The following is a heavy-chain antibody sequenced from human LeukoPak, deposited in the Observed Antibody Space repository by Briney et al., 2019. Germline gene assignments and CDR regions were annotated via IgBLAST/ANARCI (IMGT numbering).Heavy chain of an antibody. J-gene: IGHJ4*02. CDR2: ISSSGSTI. V-gene: IGHV3-11*01. CDR3: ARSSSPYYDFWSGYLDLDY. D-gene: IGHD3-3*01. CDR1: GFTFSDYY. Sequence: KPGGSLRLSCAASGFTFSDYYMSWIRQAPGKGLEWVSYISSSGSTIYYEYSVKGRFTISSDNAKNSLYLQMNSLSAEDTAVYYCARSSSPYYDFWSGYLDLDYWGQGTLVTVSS.